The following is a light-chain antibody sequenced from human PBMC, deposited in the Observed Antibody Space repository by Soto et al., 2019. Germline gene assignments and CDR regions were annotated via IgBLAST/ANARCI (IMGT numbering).Light chain of an antibody. Sequence: EIVLTQSPGTLSLSPGERATLSCGASQSVTSNYLAWYQQKPGQAPRLLIFGASIRVTGIPDRFIGSGSGTDFTLTIRSLEPEDFALYYCQQRSNWSPPYTFGQGTKLEI. CDR1: QSVTSNY. CDR2: GAS. V-gene: IGKV3D-20*02. J-gene: IGKJ2*01. CDR3: QQRSNWSPPYT.